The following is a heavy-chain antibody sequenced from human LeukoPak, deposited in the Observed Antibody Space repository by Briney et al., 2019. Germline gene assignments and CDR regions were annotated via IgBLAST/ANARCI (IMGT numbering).Heavy chain of an antibody. D-gene: IGHD3-3*01. V-gene: IGHV1-18*01. J-gene: IGHJ4*02. CDR1: GYTSTSYG. Sequence: ASVKVSCMASGYTSTSYGISWVRQAPGQGLEWMGWISAYNGNTNYAQKLQGRVTMTTDTSTSTAYMELRSLRSDDTAVYYCARGDTIFGVVINFDYWGQGTLVTVSS. CDR2: ISAYNGNT. CDR3: ARGDTIFGVVINFDY.